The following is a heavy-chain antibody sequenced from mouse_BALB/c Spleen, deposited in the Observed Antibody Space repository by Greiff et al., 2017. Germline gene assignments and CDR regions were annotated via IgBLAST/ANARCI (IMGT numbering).Heavy chain of an antibody. CDR2: IWSGGST. V-gene: IGHV2-4-1*01. Sequence: VQLVESGPGLVQPSQSLSITCTVSGFSLTSYGVHWVRQSPGKGLEWLGVIWSGGSTDYNAAFISRLSISKDNSKSQVFFKMNSLQADDTAIYYCARGVTGVFAYWGQGTLVTVSA. D-gene: IGHD4-1*01. CDR1: GFSLTSYG. CDR3: ARGVTGVFAY. J-gene: IGHJ3*01.